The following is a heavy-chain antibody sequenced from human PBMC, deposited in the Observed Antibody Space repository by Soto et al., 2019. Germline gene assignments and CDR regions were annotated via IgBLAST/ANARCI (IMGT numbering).Heavy chain of an antibody. D-gene: IGHD4-17*01. CDR2: ISAYNGNT. CDR1: GYTFTSYD. V-gene: IGHV1-18*01. J-gene: IGHJ4*02. CDR3: ARDRISSTVTLDY. Sequence: ASVKFSCKASGYTFTSYDINWVRQATGQVLECMVWISAYNGNTNXXXKLQGRVXXTTDTSTGTAXKGLRXLRSDDTGVYYCARDRISSTVTLDYWRQGTLVTVSS.